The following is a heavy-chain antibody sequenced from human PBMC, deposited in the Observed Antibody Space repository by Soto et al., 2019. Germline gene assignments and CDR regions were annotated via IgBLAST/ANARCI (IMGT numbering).Heavy chain of an antibody. D-gene: IGHD6-13*01. V-gene: IGHV3-30*18. CDR3: AKEAAAAKPNWMDL. Sequence: GGALRLSCAASGFTFSSYCMHWVRQAPGKGLEWVAVISYDGSNKYYADSVKGRFTISRDNSKNTLYLQMNSLRAEDTAVYYCAKEAAAAKPNWMDLWGQGTLVTVSS. J-gene: IGHJ5*02. CDR1: GFTFSSYC. CDR2: ISYDGSNK.